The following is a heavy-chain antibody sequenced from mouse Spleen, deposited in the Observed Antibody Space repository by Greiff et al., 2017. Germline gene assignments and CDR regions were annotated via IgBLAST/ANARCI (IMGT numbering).Heavy chain of an antibody. CDR2: INSNGGST. Sequence: VESGGGLVKRGGSLKLSCAASGFTFSSYYMSWVRQTPEKRLELVAAINSNGGSTYYPDTVKGRFTISRDNAKNTLYLQMSSLKSEDTALYYCARKLGRRYFDYWGQGTTLTVSS. CDR1: GFTFSSYY. D-gene: IGHD4-1*01. CDR3: ARKLGRRYFDY. V-gene: IGHV5-6-2*01. J-gene: IGHJ2*01.